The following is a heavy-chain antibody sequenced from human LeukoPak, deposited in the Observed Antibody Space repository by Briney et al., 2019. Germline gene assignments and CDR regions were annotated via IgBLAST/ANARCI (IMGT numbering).Heavy chain of an antibody. J-gene: IGHJ4*02. V-gene: IGHV5-10-1*01. CDR2: IDPSDSYT. CDR1: GYRFTSYW. CDR3: AILHHSGYLDYFDY. D-gene: IGHD5-12*01. Sequence: NLGESLKISCKGSGYRFTSYWISWVRQMPGKGLEWMGRIDPSDSYTDYSPSFQGHVTISADKSISTAYLQWSSLKASDTAMYYCAILHHSGYLDYFDYWGQGTLVTVSS.